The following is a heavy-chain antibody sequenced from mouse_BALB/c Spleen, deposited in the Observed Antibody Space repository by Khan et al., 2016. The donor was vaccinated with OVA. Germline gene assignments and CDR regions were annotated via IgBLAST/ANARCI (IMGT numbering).Heavy chain of an antibody. CDR2: IYPYNDDT. CDR1: GYTFTSYV. Sequence: VQLQQSGPELVKPGASVKMSCTASGYTFTSYVIHWVKQKPGQGLDWIGYIYPYNDDTKYNEKFKGKATLTSDKSSSTAYMELSSLTSGDSAVYYCARDYRYDVYFDYWGQGTTLTVSS. CDR3: ARDYRYDVYFDY. J-gene: IGHJ2*01. D-gene: IGHD2-14*01. V-gene: IGHV1S136*01.